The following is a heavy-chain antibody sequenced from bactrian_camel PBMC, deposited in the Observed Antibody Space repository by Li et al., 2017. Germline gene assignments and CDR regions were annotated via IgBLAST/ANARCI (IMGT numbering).Heavy chain of an antibody. CDR1: GSGYTSGTYC. CDR2: IYRGDSST. J-gene: IGHJ4*01. Sequence: VQLVESGGGSVQSGGSLRLSCVASGSGYTSGTYCLGWFRQVPGKEREGVAVIYRGDSSTYYADSVKGRFTISKDNAKGVLYLQMDGLKPEDSAMYYCTTDGAESGSGCSYRALLFFANRRSPGQGTQVTVS. D-gene: IGHD2*01. V-gene: IGHV3S32*01.